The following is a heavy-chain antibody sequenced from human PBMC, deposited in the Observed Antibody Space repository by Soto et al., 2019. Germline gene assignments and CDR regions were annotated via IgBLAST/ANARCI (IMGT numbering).Heavy chain of an antibody. V-gene: IGHV5-51*01. CDR3: ARQARDGYNYQCPHFDY. J-gene: IGHJ4*02. Sequence: GESLKISCKGSGYSFTSYWIGWVRQMPGKGLEWMGIIYPGDSDTRYSPSFQGQVTISADKSISTAYLQWSSLKASDTAMYYCARQARDGYNYQCPHFDYWGQGTLVTVSS. D-gene: IGHD5-12*01. CDR1: GYSFTSYW. CDR2: IYPGDSDT.